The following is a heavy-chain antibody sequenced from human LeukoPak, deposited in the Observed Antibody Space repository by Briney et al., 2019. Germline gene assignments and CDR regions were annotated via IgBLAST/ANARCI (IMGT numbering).Heavy chain of an antibody. J-gene: IGHJ4*02. CDR3: ARGRDGYNFHY. CDR1: GFTFGSYA. CDR2: IYSGGST. V-gene: IGHV3-23*03. Sequence: GGPLRLSCAASGFTFGSYAMTWVRQSPGKGLEWVSVIYSGGSTYYADSVKGRFTISRDNSKNTLYLQMNSLRAEDTAVYYCARGRDGYNFHYWGQGTLVTVSS. D-gene: IGHD5-24*01.